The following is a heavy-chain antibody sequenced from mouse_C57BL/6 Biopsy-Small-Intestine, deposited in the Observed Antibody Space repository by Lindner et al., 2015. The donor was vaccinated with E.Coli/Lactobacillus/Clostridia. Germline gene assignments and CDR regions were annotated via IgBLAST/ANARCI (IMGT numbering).Heavy chain of an antibody. D-gene: IGHD2-4*01. V-gene: IGHV1-63*01. CDR1: GYTFTNYW. CDR3: AGSHYDYFDY. Sequence: VQLQESGAELVRPGTSVKMSCKASGYTFTNYWIGWAKQRPGHGLEWIGDIYPGGGYTNYNEKFKGKATLTADKFSSTAYMQFSSLTSEDSAIYYCAGSHYDYFDYWGQGTTLTVSS. CDR2: IYPGGGYT. J-gene: IGHJ2*01.